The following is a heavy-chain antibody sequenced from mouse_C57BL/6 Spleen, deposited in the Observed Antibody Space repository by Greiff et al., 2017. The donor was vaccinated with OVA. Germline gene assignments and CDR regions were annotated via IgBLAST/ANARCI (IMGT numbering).Heavy chain of an antibody. CDR3: AREYYYGYAMDY. J-gene: IGHJ4*01. Sequence: DVMLVESGGGLVQSGRSLRLSCATSGFTFSDFYMEWVRQAPGKGLEWIAASRNKANDYTTEYSASVKGRFIVSRDTSQSILYLQMNALRAEDTAIYYCAREYYYGYAMDYWGQGTSVTVSS. CDR2: SRNKANDYTT. V-gene: IGHV7-1*01. CDR1: GFTFSDFY. D-gene: IGHD1-1*01.